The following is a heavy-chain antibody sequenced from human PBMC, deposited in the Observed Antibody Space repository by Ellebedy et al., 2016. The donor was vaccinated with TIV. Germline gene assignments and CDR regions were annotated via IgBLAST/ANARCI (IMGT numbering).Heavy chain of an antibody. D-gene: IGHD3-10*01. CDR3: ARGISLRISYTFDL. J-gene: IGHJ3*01. CDR1: GFTFTTYW. CDR2: INVDGTST. V-gene: IGHV3-74*01. Sequence: PGGSLRLSCAASGFTFTTYWMHWVRQVPGKGLKWVSRINVDGTSTFFGDSVKGRFTISRDNAKSTFYLQMNNLRADDTAVYFCARGISLRISYTFDLWGQGTKVIVSS.